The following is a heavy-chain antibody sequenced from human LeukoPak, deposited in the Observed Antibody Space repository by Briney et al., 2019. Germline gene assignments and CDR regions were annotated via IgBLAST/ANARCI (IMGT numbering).Heavy chain of an antibody. CDR3: ASTGYSSGWYITHAAEYFQH. Sequence: ASVKVSCKASGYTFTGYYIHWVQQAPGQGLEWMGWINTNTGNPTYAQGFTGRFVFSLDTSVSTAYLQISSLKAEDTAVYYCASTGYSSGWYITHAAEYFQHWGQGTLVTVSS. J-gene: IGHJ1*01. V-gene: IGHV7-4-1*02. CDR1: GYTFTGYY. D-gene: IGHD6-19*01. CDR2: INTNTGNP.